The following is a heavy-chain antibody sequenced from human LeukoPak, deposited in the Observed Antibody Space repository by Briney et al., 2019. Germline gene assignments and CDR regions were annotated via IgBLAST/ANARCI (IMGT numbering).Heavy chain of an antibody. CDR2: IYYSGST. J-gene: IGHJ4*02. Sequence: SETLSLTCTVSGGSMSSSSYYWGWIRQPPGKGLEWIGTIYYSGSTYYNPSLKSRVTISVDTSKNQFSLKLSSVTAADAAVYYCARGIAAFEFDYWGQGTLVTVSS. CDR3: ARGIAAFEFDY. D-gene: IGHD6-6*01. V-gene: IGHV4-39*07. CDR1: GGSMSSSSYY.